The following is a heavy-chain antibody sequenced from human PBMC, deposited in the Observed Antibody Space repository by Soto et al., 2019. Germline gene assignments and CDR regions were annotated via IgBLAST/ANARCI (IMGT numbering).Heavy chain of an antibody. CDR3: ARGGISGASCLFDY. J-gene: IGHJ4*02. CDR1: GGSISTYY. D-gene: IGHD2-15*01. V-gene: IGHV4-59*01. CDR2: RYYSGST. Sequence: SETLSLTCTFSGGSISTYYWSWIRQPPGKGLEWIGYRYYSGSTSYNPSLKSRVTISVDTSKNQFSLKLSSVTAADTAVYYCARGGISGASCLFDYWGQGTLVTVSS.